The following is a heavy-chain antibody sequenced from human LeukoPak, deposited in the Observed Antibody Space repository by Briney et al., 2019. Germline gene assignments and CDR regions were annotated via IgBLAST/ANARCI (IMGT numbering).Heavy chain of an antibody. D-gene: IGHD6-19*01. CDR1: GFTFRSSL. Sequence: PGGSLRLSCEASGFTFRSSLMSWVRQAPGKGLEWVSTINGGGYNTYYADSVKGRFTISRDNSKNTLSLQVNTLRAEDTAVYYCARASGIYGSGWYFDYWGQGTLVTVSS. J-gene: IGHJ4*02. V-gene: IGHV3-23*01. CDR2: INGGGYNT. CDR3: ARASGIYGSGWYFDY.